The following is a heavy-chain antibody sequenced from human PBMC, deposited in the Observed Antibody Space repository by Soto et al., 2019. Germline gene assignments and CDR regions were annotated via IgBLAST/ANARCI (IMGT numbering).Heavy chain of an antibody. CDR1: GGSISSYH. J-gene: IGHJ4*02. V-gene: IGHV4-4*07. Sequence: PSETLFLTCTVSGGSISSYHWSWIRQPAGKGLEWIGRIYTSGSTNYNPSLKSRVTMSVDTSKNQFSLKLSSVTAADTAVYYCARGNTHGDFDYWGQGTLVTVSS. CDR3: ARGNTHGDFDY. CDR2: IYTSGST. D-gene: IGHD4-17*01.